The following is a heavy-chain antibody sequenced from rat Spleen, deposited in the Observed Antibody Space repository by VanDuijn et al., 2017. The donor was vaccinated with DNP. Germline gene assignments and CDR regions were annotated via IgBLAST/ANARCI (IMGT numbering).Heavy chain of an antibody. CDR2: ITYDGGYT. J-gene: IGHJ3*01. CDR1: GFTFSDFY. D-gene: IGHD1-1*01. Sequence: EVQLVESGGGLVQPGRSLKLSCAASGFTFSDFYMAWVRQAPTRGLELVAYITYDGGYTYYGDSVKGRFTISRENARSILYLQMNSLRSEDMATYYCTRPMDYFSGGFAYWGQGTLVTVSS. CDR3: TRPMDYFSGGFAY. V-gene: IGHV5-22*01.